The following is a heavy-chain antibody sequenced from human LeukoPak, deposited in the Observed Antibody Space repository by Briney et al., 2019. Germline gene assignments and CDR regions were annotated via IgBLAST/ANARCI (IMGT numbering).Heavy chain of an antibody. J-gene: IGHJ4*02. CDR2: ISWNSGSI. CDR3: AKGTTGTTGYFDY. CDR1: GFTFDDYA. D-gene: IGHD1-1*01. V-gene: IGHV3-9*03. Sequence: PGGSLRLSCAASGFTFDDYAMHWVRQAPGKGLEWVSGISWNSGSIGYADSVKGRFTISRDNAKNSLYLQMNSLRAEDMALYYCAKGTTGTTGYFDYWGQGTLVTVSS.